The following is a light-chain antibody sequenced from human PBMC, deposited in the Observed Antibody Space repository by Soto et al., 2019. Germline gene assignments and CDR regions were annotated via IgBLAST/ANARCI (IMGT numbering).Light chain of an antibody. J-gene: IGKJ2*01. Sequence: DIQMTQSPSTLSASVGDRVTITCRASQSISNWLAWYQQKPGKAPKLLIYKASSFETGVPSSFSGSGSGTEFTLTISSLQPEDFASYYCQQYNSYPYTFGQGTKLEIK. CDR1: QSISNW. CDR3: QQYNSYPYT. V-gene: IGKV1-5*03. CDR2: KAS.